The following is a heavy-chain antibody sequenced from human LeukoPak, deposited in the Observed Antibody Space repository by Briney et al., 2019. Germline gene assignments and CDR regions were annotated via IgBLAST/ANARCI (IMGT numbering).Heavy chain of an antibody. V-gene: IGHV3-53*01. CDR3: AREIGQLGGGFDI. CDR1: GFTVSTVY. Sequence: PGGSLRLSCAASGFTVSTVYMTWVRQAPGKGLEWVSVIYGGHAAYYADSVKDRFTISRDNPKNTLNLQMNSLRAEDTAVYYCAREIGQLGGGFDIWGQGTMVTVSS. CDR2: IYGGHAA. J-gene: IGHJ3*02. D-gene: IGHD1-1*01.